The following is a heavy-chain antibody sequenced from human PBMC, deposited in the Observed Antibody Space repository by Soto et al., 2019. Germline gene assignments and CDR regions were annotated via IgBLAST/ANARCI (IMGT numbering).Heavy chain of an antibody. Sequence: SLPLSLTCAVYGGSFSGYYWRRILQPQGKGLEWIGEINHSGSTNYNPSLKSRVTISVDTSKNQFSLKLSSVTAADTAVYYCARGPVFTDFWSGYYTIDYWGQGTLVTVSS. CDR2: INHSGST. V-gene: IGHV4-34*01. CDR1: GGSFSGYY. D-gene: IGHD3-3*01. CDR3: ARGPVFTDFWSGYYTIDY. J-gene: IGHJ4*02.